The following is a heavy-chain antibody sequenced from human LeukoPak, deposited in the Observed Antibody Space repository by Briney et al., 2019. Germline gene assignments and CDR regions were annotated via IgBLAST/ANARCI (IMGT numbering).Heavy chain of an antibody. CDR1: GYTFTSYY. CDR3: ANQEWLRFNLNAFDI. V-gene: IGHV1-46*01. D-gene: IGHD5-12*01. Sequence: GASVKVSCKASGYTFTSYYMHWVRQAPGQGLEWMGIINPSGGSTSYAQKFQGRVTMTRDMSTSTVYMELSSLRFEDTAVYYCANQEWLRFNLNAFDIWGQGTMVTVSS. CDR2: INPSGGST. J-gene: IGHJ3*02.